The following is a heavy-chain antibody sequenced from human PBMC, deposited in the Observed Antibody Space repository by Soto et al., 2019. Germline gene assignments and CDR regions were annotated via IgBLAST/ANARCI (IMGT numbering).Heavy chain of an antibody. CDR1: GGSISSDNW. J-gene: IGHJ4*02. Sequence: QVQLQESGPGLVKPSGTLSLTCAVSGGSISSDNWWSWVRQSPGKGLEWIGEMYHTGTTNYNPSLESRVIISVDKSKNLFSLKLSSVTAADTALYYCASGGTGAGARQYYFEYWGQGTLVTVSS. CDR3: ASGGTGAGARQYYFEY. D-gene: IGHD3-16*01. CDR2: MYHTGTT. V-gene: IGHV4-4*02.